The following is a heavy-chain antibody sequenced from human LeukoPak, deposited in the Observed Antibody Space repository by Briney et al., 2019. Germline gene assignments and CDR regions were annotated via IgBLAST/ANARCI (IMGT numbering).Heavy chain of an antibody. J-gene: IGHJ4*02. Sequence: GGSLRLSCAASGFTFINYAMSWVRQAPGRGLEWVSVICGNAACTYYADSVKGRFIISRDNSKNTMYLYLQMNSLRAEDTAVYYCARHLATSGSYPLDYWGQRTPVTVSS. CDR1: GFTFINYA. CDR2: ICGNAACT. V-gene: IGHV3-23*01. CDR3: ARHLATSGSYPLDY. D-gene: IGHD2-15*01.